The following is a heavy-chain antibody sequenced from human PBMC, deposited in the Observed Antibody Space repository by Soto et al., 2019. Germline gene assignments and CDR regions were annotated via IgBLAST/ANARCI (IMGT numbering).Heavy chain of an antibody. V-gene: IGHV1-46*03. CDR3: ATQYLANACDI. Sequence: ASVKVSCKASGYTFTSYYMHWVRQAPGQGLEWMGIINPSGGSTSYAQKFQGRVTMTRDTSTSTVYMELSSLRSEDTAVYYCATQYLANACDIWGQGTMVTVSS. J-gene: IGHJ3*02. CDR1: GYTFTSYY. D-gene: IGHD2-2*01. CDR2: INPSGGST.